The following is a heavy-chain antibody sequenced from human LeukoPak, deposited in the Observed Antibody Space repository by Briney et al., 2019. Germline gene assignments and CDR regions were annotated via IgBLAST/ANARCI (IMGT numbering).Heavy chain of an antibody. J-gene: IGHJ4*02. CDR1: GFTFSSYE. CDR3: ARRAIAEGFDY. V-gene: IGHV3-48*03. D-gene: IGHD6-13*01. CDR2: TSSSGRTI. Sequence: GGSLRLSCAVSGFTFSSYEMNWVRQAPGKGLEWVSYTSSSGRTIYYADSVRGRFTISRDSAKSSLYLQMNSLRVEDTAVYYCARRAIAEGFDYWGQGTLVTVSS.